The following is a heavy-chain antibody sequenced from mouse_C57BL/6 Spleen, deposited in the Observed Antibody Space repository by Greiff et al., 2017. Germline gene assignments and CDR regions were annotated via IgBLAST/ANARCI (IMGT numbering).Heavy chain of an antibody. D-gene: IGHD2-5*01. Sequence: SGAELVRPGASVTLSCKASGYTFTDYEMHWVKQTPVHGLEWIGAIDPETGGTAYNQKFKGKAILTADKSSSTAYMELRSLTSEDSAVYYCTRRGSNYVGNAMDYWGQGTSVTVSS. CDR1: GYTFTDYE. V-gene: IGHV1-15*01. J-gene: IGHJ4*01. CDR3: TRRGSNYVGNAMDY. CDR2: IDPETGGT.